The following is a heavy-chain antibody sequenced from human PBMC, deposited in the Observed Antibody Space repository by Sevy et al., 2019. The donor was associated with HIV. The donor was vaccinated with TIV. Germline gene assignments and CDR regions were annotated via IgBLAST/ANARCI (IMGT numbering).Heavy chain of an antibody. CDR2: INPKTGGT. J-gene: IGHJ4*02. CDR1: GYTFTGYY. V-gene: IGHV1-2*02. D-gene: IGHD3-22*01. Sequence: ASVKVSCKASGYTFTGYYVHWLRQAPGQGLEWMGWINPKTGGTYFAKKFQDRVTMTTGTSINTAYLELSGLRFDDTAVYYCARMGDYFDTSGYYPLKYWGQGTLVTVSS. CDR3: ARMGDYFDTSGYYPLKY.